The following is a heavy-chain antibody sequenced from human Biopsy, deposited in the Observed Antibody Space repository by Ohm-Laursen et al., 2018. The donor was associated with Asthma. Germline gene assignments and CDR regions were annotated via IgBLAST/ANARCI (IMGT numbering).Heavy chain of an antibody. CDR3: ARGPEYVRSSGALDY. D-gene: IGHD2-2*01. Sequence: SVKVSCKASGGTFSSYAINWVRQAPGQGLEWMGRIIPIFGPTNYAQKFQGRVTISADDSTSTAYMELSSLSSEDTALYYCARGPEYVRSSGALDYWGQGTLVTVSS. CDR2: IIPIFGPT. J-gene: IGHJ4*02. V-gene: IGHV1-69*13. CDR1: GGTFSSYA.